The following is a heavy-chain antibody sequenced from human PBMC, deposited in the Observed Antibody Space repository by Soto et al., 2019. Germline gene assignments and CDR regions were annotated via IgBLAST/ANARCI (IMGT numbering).Heavy chain of an antibody. D-gene: IGHD1-7*01. J-gene: IGHJ3*02. CDR2: IIPIFAKP. Sequence: QVQLIQSGAELKRPGSSVKVSCKASGDTFSSYSITWLRQAPGQRLEWMGGIIPIFAKPTYAQKFQGRVDITAYDSTITVYIELTSLTSEYTAGYYSARGPGIWNSFDIWCQATALSVSS. CDR3: ARGPGIWNSFDI. V-gene: IGHV1-69*01. CDR1: GDTFSSYS.